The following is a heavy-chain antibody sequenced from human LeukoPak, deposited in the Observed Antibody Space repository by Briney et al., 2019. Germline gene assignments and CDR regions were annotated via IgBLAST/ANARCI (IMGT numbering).Heavy chain of an antibody. CDR2: IYYSGGT. Sequence: PSETLSLTCAVSGGSISTSSYYWGWIRQPPGKGLEWIGSIYYSGGTYYNPSLKSRVTISVDTSKDQFSLKLSSVTAADTAVYYCARHTKYYDILSGGHFDYWGQGTLVTVSS. V-gene: IGHV4-39*01. CDR3: ARHTKYYDILSGGHFDY. J-gene: IGHJ4*02. CDR1: GGSISTSSYY. D-gene: IGHD3-9*01.